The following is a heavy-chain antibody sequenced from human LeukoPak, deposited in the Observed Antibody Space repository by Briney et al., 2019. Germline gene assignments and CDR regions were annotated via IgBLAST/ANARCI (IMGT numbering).Heavy chain of an antibody. D-gene: IGHD5-24*01. Sequence: GGSLRLSCAASGFTFSSSAMSWVRQAPGKGLEWVSTISGSGSGSSTYYADSVKGRFTISRDNSKNTLYLQMNSLRAEDTAVYYCAKQAGYNVPDYWGQGTLVTVSS. CDR1: GFTFSSSA. CDR2: ISGSGSGSST. J-gene: IGHJ4*02. CDR3: AKQAGYNVPDY. V-gene: IGHV3-23*01.